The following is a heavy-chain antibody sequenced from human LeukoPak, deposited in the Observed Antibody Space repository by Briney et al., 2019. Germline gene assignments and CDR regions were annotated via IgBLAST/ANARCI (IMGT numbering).Heavy chain of an antibody. CDR2: ISSSSSTI. CDR3: ARGGWEFDY. D-gene: IGHD1-26*01. V-gene: IGHV3-48*04. Sequence: RPGGSLRFSCAASGFTFSTYNMNWVRQAPGKGLEWVSYISSSSSTIYYADSVRGRFTISRDNAKNSLYLQMNSLRAEDTAVYYCARGGWEFDYWGQGTLVTVSS. J-gene: IGHJ4*02. CDR1: GFTFSTYN.